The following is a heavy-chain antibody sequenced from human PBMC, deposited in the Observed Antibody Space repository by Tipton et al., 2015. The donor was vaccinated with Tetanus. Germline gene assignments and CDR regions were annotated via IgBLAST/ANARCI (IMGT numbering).Heavy chain of an antibody. CDR2: IRSKANSYAT. Sequence: SLRLSCAASGFTFKNFWMHWVRQVPGKGPVWVGRIRSKANSYATAYAASVKGRFTISRDDSKNTAYLQMNNLKTEDTAVYYCISGSHCSSTSCYIDSYYYYGMDVWGQGTTVTVSS. D-gene: IGHD2-2*02. CDR3: ISGSHCSSTSCYIDSYYYYGMDV. CDR1: GFTFKNFW. V-gene: IGHV3-73*01. J-gene: IGHJ6*02.